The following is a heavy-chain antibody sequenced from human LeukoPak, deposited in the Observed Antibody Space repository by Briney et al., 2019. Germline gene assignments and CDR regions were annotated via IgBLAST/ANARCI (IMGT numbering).Heavy chain of an antibody. Sequence: GGSLRLSCAASGFTFSNYAMSLVRQAPGKGLEWVSAISSSGFSTYYADSVKGRFTISRDNSKNTLYLQMNSLRAEDTAAYYCAKMAVTDYYYYYGMDVWGQGTTVTVSS. V-gene: IGHV3-23*01. CDR1: GFTFSNYA. D-gene: IGHD2-21*02. CDR3: AKMAVTDYYYYYGMDV. CDR2: ISSSGFST. J-gene: IGHJ6*02.